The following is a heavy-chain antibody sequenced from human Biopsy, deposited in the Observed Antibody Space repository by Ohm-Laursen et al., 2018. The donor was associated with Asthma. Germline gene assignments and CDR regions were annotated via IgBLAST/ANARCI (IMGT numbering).Heavy chain of an antibody. Sequence: SLRLSCTASRFTYEMHWVRQAPGKGLEWVAVISYDGSSIYYADSVKGRFTISRDNSKNTLPLQMNSLTAEDTAMYYCAREGVAGTHIEDWGQGTLVTVSS. CDR1: RFTYE. CDR2: ISYDGSSI. V-gene: IGHV3-30-3*01. CDR3: AREGVAGTHIED. J-gene: IGHJ4*02. D-gene: IGHD6-19*01.